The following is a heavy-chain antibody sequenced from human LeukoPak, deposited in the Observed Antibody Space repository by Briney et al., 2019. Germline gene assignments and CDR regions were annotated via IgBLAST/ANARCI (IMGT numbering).Heavy chain of an antibody. Sequence: PSETLSLNCAVYGGSFSGYYWSWIRQPPGKGLEWIGEINHSGSTNYNPSLKSRVTISVDTSKNQFSLKLSSVTAADTAVYYCARGRDFWSGYLAYFDYWGQGTLVTVSS. CDR3: ARGRDFWSGYLAYFDY. CDR2: INHSGST. J-gene: IGHJ4*02. V-gene: IGHV4-34*01. D-gene: IGHD3-3*01. CDR1: GGSFSGYY.